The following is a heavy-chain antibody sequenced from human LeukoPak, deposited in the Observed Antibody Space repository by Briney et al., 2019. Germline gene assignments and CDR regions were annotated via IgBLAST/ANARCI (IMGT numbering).Heavy chain of an antibody. Sequence: SETLSLTCTVSGGSISSYYWSWIRQPPGKGLEWIGYIYYSGSTNYNPSLKSRVTISVDTSKNQFSLKLSSVTAADTAVYYCARSFTVVTNYFDYWGQGTLVTVSS. CDR2: IYYSGST. J-gene: IGHJ4*02. V-gene: IGHV4-59*01. CDR1: GGSISSYY. D-gene: IGHD4-23*01. CDR3: ARSFTVVTNYFDY.